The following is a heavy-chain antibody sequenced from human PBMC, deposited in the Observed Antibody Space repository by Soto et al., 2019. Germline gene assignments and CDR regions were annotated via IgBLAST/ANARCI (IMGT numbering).Heavy chain of an antibody. D-gene: IGHD3-3*01. J-gene: IGHJ4*02. CDR3: AKRSVGFWRGYSDY. CDR1: GFTFSSDA. Sequence: EVQLLESGGGLVQPGGSLRLSCAASGFTFSSDAMSWVRQAPGKGLEWVSAISGSGGSTYYADSVKGRFTISRDNSKNTLYLQMNSLRAEDTAVYYCAKRSVGFWRGYSDYWGQGTLVTVSS. CDR2: ISGSGGST. V-gene: IGHV3-23*01.